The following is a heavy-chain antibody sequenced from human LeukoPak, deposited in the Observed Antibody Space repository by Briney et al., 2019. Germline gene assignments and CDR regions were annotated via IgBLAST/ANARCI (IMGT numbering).Heavy chain of an antibody. V-gene: IGHV3-33*01. J-gene: IGHJ1*01. CDR1: GFTFSSYG. CDR3: ARGRFGYSSGWYGPEGYFQH. D-gene: IGHD6-19*01. Sequence: GRSLRLSCAASGFTFSSYGMHWVRQAPGKGLEWVAVIWYDGSNKYYADSVKGRFTISRDNSKNTLYLQMNSLRAEDTAVYYCARGRFGYSSGWYGPEGYFQHWGQGTLVTVSS. CDR2: IWYDGSNK.